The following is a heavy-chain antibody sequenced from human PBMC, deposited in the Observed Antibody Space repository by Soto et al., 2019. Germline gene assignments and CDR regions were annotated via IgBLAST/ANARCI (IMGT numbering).Heavy chain of an antibody. CDR2: ISGSGDST. J-gene: IGHJ4*02. CDR3: ARRGPGTYFDY. CDR1: GFTFSSYA. Sequence: EVQLLESGGGLVQPGGSLRLSCAASGFTFSSYAMRWVRQAPGKGLEWVSAISGSGDSTYYTDSVKGRFTISRDNSKNKLYLQMNSLRAEDTAVYYCARRGPGTYFDYWGQGTLVTVSS. V-gene: IGHV3-23*01. D-gene: IGHD6-13*01.